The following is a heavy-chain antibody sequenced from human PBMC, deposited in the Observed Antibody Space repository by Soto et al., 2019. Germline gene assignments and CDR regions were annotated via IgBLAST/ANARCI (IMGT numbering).Heavy chain of an antibody. V-gene: IGHV1-3*01. CDR1: GYTFTSYA. D-gene: IGHD6-19*01. CDR3: ASPGYSSGWFRATYYYYGMDV. Sequence: SVKVSCKASGYTFTSYAMHWVRQAPGQRLEWMGWINAGNGNKKYSQKFQGRVTITRDTSASTAYMELSSLRSEDTAVYYCASPGYSSGWFRATYYYYGMDVWGQGTTVTVSS. CDR2: INAGNGNK. J-gene: IGHJ6*02.